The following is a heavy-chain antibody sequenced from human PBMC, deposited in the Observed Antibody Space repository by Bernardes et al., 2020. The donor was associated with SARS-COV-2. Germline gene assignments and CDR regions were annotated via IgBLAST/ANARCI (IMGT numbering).Heavy chain of an antibody. CDR3: ARVRGVIIRNLDY. CDR2: INHSGST. D-gene: IGHD3-10*01. V-gene: IGHV4-34*01. CDR1: GGSFSGYY. J-gene: IGHJ4*02. Sequence: SETLSLTCAVYGGSFSGYYWSWIRQPPGKGLEWIGEINHSGSTNYNPSLKSRVTISVDTSKNQFSLKLSSVTAADTAVYYCARVRGVIIRNLDYWGQGTLVTVSS.